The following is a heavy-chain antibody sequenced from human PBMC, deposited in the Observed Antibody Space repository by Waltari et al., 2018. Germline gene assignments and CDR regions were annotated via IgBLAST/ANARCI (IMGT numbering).Heavy chain of an antibody. D-gene: IGHD2-8*01. J-gene: IGHJ3*02. CDR1: GFTFSSYW. Sequence: EVQLVESGGGLVQPGGSLRLSCAASGFTFSSYWMSWVRQAPGKGLEWVANIKQDGSEKYDVDAVKGRFTISRDNAKNSLYLQMNSLRAEDTAVYYCPGLGYCTKPTHLDAFDIWGQGTMVTVSS. V-gene: IGHV3-7*01. CDR3: PGLGYCTKPTHLDAFDI. CDR2: IKQDGSEK.